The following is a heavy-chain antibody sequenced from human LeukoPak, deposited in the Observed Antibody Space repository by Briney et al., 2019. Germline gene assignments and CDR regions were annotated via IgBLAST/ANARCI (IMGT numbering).Heavy chain of an antibody. J-gene: IGHJ4*02. Sequence: GESLKISCTASGYDFANSWIGWVRQMHGKGLEWMGLIYPRDSDTIYSPSFQGQVTISADKSIRTAYLQWSSLTASDTAMYYCARGERAMATRKAGFDYWGQGTLVTVSS. CDR1: GYDFANSW. V-gene: IGHV5-51*01. CDR3: ARGERAMATRKAGFDY. D-gene: IGHD5-24*01. CDR2: IYPRDSDT.